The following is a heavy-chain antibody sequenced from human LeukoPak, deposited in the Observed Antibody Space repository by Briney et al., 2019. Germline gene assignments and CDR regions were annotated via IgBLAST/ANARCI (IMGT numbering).Heavy chain of an antibody. V-gene: IGHV3-66*01. Sequence: GGSLRLSCAASEFSVGSNYMTWVRQAPGKGLEWVSLIYSGGSTYYADSVKGRFTISRDNSKNTLYLQMNSLRAEDTAVYYCARDQYYDILTGYSYYFDYWGQGTLVTVSS. CDR2: IYSGGST. J-gene: IGHJ4*02. D-gene: IGHD3-9*01. CDR3: ARDQYYDILTGYSYYFDY. CDR1: EFSVGSNY.